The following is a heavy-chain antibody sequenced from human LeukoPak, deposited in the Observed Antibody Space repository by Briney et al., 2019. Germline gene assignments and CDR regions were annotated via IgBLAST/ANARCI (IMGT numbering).Heavy chain of an antibody. CDR2: IYHSGST. D-gene: IGHD1-26*01. CDR1: GGSISSSNW. V-gene: IGHV4-4*02. CDR3: AKGIVGAFHGMDA. Sequence: TSETLSLTCAVSGGSISSSNWWSWVRQPPGKGLEWIGEIYHSGSTNYNPSLKSRVTISVDKSKNQFSLKLSSVTAADTAVYYCAKGIVGAFHGMDAWGQGTTVTVSS. J-gene: IGHJ6*02.